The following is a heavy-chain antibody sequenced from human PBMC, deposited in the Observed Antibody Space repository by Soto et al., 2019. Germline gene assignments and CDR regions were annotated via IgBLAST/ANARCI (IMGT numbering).Heavy chain of an antibody. CDR3: EREAGSGWFDY. CDR1: GFTFSSYG. Sequence: PGGSLRLSCAASGFTFSSYGMHWVRQAPGKGLEWVAVIWYDGSNKYYADSVKGRLTISRDNSKNTLYLQMNSLRAEDTAVYYCEREAGSGWFDYWGQGTLVTVSS. CDR2: IWYDGSNK. D-gene: IGHD6-19*01. V-gene: IGHV3-33*01. J-gene: IGHJ4*02.